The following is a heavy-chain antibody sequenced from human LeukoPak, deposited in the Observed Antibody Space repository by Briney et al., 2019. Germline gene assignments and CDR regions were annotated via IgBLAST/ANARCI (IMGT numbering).Heavy chain of an antibody. D-gene: IGHD1-1*01. CDR2: IDPSDSYT. CDR1: GYNFTNSW. J-gene: IGHJ4*02. Sequence: GESLKISCKGSGYNFTNSWISWVRHMPGKGLEYMGRIDPSDSYTTYSPSFQGHVTISVDKSVSTAFLQWSGLKASDTAIYYCARHRAGATGHWTFDYWGQGTQVTVSS. V-gene: IGHV5-10-1*01. CDR3: ARHRAGATGHWTFDY.